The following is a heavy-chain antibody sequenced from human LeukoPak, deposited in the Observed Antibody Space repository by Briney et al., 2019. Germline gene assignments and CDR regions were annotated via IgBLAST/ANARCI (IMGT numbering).Heavy chain of an antibody. J-gene: IGHJ4*02. CDR3: ARSGRRGYSYGYRFKYYFDY. V-gene: IGHV3-30*03. Sequence: GRSLRLSCAASGFTFSSYGIHWVRQAPGKGLEWVAVISYDGSNKYYADSVKGRFTISRDNSKNTLYLQMNTLRAEDTAVYHCARSGRRGYSYGYRFKYYFDYWGQGTLVTVSS. CDR1: GFTFSSYG. CDR2: ISYDGSNK. D-gene: IGHD5-18*01.